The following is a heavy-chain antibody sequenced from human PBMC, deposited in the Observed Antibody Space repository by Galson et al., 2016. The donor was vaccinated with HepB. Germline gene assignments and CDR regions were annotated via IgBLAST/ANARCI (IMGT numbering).Heavy chain of an antibody. CDR3: ARVSPVDYYYYMDV. V-gene: IGHV3-21*01. J-gene: IGHJ6*03. CDR1: TFTFSDYS. CDR2: ISGRSSYI. Sequence: SLRLSCAASTFTFSDYSMNWVRQAPGKGLEWVSFISGRSSYIYYADSVEGRFTVSRDNAKNSLYLQMNSLRAEDTAVYYCARVSPVDYYYYMDVWGTGTTVTVTS.